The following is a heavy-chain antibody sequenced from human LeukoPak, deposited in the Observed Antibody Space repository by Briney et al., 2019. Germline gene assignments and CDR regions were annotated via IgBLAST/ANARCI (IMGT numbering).Heavy chain of an antibody. J-gene: IGHJ5*02. Sequence: ASVKVSCKASGYTFTGYYMHWVRQAPGQGLEWMARINPNSGGTNYAQKFQGRVTMTRDTSISTAYMELSRLRSDDTAVYYCATLTGFSYGNNWFDPWGQGTLVTVSS. CDR1: GYTFTGYY. CDR2: INPNSGGT. D-gene: IGHD5-18*01. V-gene: IGHV1-2*06. CDR3: ATLTGFSYGNNWFDP.